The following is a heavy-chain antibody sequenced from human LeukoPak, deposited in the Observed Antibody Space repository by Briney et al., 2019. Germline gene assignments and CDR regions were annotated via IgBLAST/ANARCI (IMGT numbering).Heavy chain of an antibody. CDR3: ARDREGDYIWGSYRPDWFDP. D-gene: IGHD3-16*02. CDR1: GLTFSSYT. Sequence: GGSLRLSCAASGLTFSSYTMNWVRQAPGKGLEWVSSISSSNYIYYADSVKGRFTISRDNAKNSLYLQMHSLRAEDTAVYYCARDREGDYIWGSYRPDWFDPWGQGTLVTVSS. CDR2: ISSSNYI. J-gene: IGHJ5*02. V-gene: IGHV3-21*01.